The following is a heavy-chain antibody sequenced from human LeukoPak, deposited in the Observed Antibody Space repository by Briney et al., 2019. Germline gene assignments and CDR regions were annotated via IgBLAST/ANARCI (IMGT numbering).Heavy chain of an antibody. D-gene: IGHD3-16*01. CDR1: GFTFSDYY. CDR3: AREGAGTNYYYYYGMDV. J-gene: IGHJ6*02. Sequence: GGSLRLSCAASGFTFSDYYMSWIRQAPGKGLEWLTYISSSSSYTNYADSVKGRFTISRDNAKNSLYLQMNSLRAEDTAVYYCAREGAGTNYYYYYGMDVWGQGTTVTVSS. V-gene: IGHV3-11*06. CDR2: ISSSSSYT.